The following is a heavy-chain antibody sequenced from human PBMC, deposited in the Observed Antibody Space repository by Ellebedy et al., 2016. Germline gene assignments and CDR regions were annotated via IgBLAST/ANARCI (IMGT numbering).Heavy chain of an antibody. J-gene: IGHJ4*02. V-gene: IGHV3-48*01. CDR3: ARDRGGYSFFFDY. CDR2: IRYTSATI. Sequence: GESLKLSCAASGFTFSDYSMTWVRQAPGQRLEWVSYIRYTSATIYYADSVKCRFTIPSDNAKNSLNLQITSLRAEDTAVYYCARDRGGYSFFFDYWGQGTLVTVSS. CDR1: GFTFSDYS. D-gene: IGHD3-22*01.